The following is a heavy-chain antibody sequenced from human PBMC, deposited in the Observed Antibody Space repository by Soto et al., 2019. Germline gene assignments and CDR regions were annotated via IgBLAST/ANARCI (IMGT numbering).Heavy chain of an antibody. D-gene: IGHD6-13*01. CDR1: GGSISSSSYY. V-gene: IGHV4-39*01. J-gene: IGHJ4*02. Sequence: SETLSLTCTVSGGSISSSSYYRGWIRQPPGKGLEWIGSIYYSGSTYYNPSLKSRVTISVDTSKNQFSLKLSSVTAADTAVYYCARFMYSSSWYLGSPKYYFDYWGQGTLVTVSS. CDR3: ARFMYSSSWYLGSPKYYFDY. CDR2: IYYSGST.